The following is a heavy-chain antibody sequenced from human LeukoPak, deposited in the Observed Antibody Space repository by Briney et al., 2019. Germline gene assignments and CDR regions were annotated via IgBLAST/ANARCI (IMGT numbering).Heavy chain of an antibody. D-gene: IGHD4-11*01. Sequence: SGGSLRLSCAASGFTFSSYGMHWVRQAPGKGLEWVAFIRYDGSNKYYADSVKGRFTISRDNSKNTLYLQMNSLRAEDTAVYYCAKDPASKGLHHQHYWGQGTLVTVSS. CDR3: AKDPASKGLHHQHY. CDR2: IRYDGSNK. V-gene: IGHV3-30*02. CDR1: GFTFSSYG. J-gene: IGHJ4*02.